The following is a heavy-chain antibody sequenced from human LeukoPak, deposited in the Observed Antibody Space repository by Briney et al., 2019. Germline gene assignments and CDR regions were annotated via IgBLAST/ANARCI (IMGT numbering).Heavy chain of an antibody. CDR3: ARDSSSSYLGWFDP. D-gene: IGHD6-6*01. Sequence: PSETLSLTCTVSGGSISSSSYYWGWIRQPPGKGLEWIGSIYYSGSTYYNPSLKSRVTISVDTSKNQFSLKLSSVTAADTAVYYCARDSSSSYLGWFDPWGQGTLVTVSS. CDR2: IYYSGST. CDR1: GGSISSSSYY. J-gene: IGHJ5*02. V-gene: IGHV4-39*07.